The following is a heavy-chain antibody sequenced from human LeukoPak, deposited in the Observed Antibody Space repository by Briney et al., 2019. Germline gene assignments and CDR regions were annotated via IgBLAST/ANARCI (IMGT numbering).Heavy chain of an antibody. V-gene: IGHV4-59*01. CDR3: ARARGILNAFDI. J-gene: IGHJ3*02. CDR1: VGSISSYY. D-gene: IGHD1-14*01. CDR2: IYYSGST. Sequence: SQTLSLTCTVSVGSISSYYWSWIRQPPWKGREWIGYIYYSGSTNYNPSLKSRVTISVDTSKNQFSLKLSSVTAADTAVYYCARARGILNAFDIWGQGTMVTVSS.